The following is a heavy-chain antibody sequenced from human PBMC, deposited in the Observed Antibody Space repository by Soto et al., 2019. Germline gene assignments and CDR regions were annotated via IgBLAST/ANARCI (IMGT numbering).Heavy chain of an antibody. J-gene: IGHJ6*02. CDR1: VFTFSSYG. CDR2: ISYDGSNK. D-gene: IGHD1-26*01. V-gene: IGHV3-30*18. CDR3: AKATSSGSRYYYGMDV. Sequence: GGSLRLSCAASVFTFSSYGMHWVRQAPGKGLEWVAVISYDGSNKYYADSVKGRFTISRDNSKNTLYLQMNSLRAEDTAVYYCAKATSSGSRYYYGMDVWGQGTTVTVSS.